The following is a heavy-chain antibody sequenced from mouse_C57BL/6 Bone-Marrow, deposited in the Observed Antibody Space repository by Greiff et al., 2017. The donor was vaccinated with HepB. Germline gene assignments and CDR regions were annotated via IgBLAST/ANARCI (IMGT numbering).Heavy chain of an antibody. J-gene: IGHJ2*01. Sequence: QVQLQQPGAELVKPGASVKLSFKASGYTFTSYWMHWVKQRPGQGLEWIGMIHPNSGSTNYNEKFKSKATLTVDKSSSTAYMQLSSLTSEDSAVYYCAREGYGSSGYWGQGTTLTVSS. CDR2: IHPNSGST. D-gene: IGHD1-1*01. CDR3: AREGYGSSGY. V-gene: IGHV1-64*01. CDR1: GYTFTSYW.